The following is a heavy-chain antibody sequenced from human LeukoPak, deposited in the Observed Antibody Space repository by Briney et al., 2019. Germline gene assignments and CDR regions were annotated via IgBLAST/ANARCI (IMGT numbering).Heavy chain of an antibody. Sequence: SETLSLTCTVSGGSISSGSYYWSWIRQPAGKGLEWIGRIYTSESTNYNPSLKSRVTISVDTSKNQFSLKLSSVTAADTAVYYCARTWIVVVMGAFDIWGQGTMVTVSS. J-gene: IGHJ3*02. D-gene: IGHD3-22*01. CDR3: ARTWIVVVMGAFDI. CDR2: IYTSEST. CDR1: GGSISSGSYY. V-gene: IGHV4-61*02.